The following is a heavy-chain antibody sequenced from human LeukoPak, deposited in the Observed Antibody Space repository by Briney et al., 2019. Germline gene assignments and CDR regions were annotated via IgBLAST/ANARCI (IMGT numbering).Heavy chain of an antibody. J-gene: IGHJ6*02. CDR3: ARDSGSHSSSWYSYYYGMDV. CDR2: ISAYNGNT. V-gene: IGHV1-18*01. CDR1: GYTFTSYG. D-gene: IGHD6-13*01. Sequence: ASVKVSCKASGYTFTSYGISWVRQAPGQGLDWMGWISAYNGNTNYAQKLQGRVTMTTDTSTSTAYMELRSLRSDDTAVYYCARDSGSHSSSWYSYYYGMDVWGQGTTVTVSS.